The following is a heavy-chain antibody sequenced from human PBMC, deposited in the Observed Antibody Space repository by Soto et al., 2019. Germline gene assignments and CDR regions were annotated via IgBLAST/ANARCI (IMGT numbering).Heavy chain of an antibody. D-gene: IGHD3-10*01. CDR1: GRTLISFA. CDR3: ARGKTNGVKLFEGVRSPDSVLAV. J-gene: IGHJ6*04. CDR2: ISGGGGGT. V-gene: IGHV3-23*01. Sequence: WVSLRLSCTASGRTLISFAMSWVRQAPGKGLEWVSAISGGGGGTYYADSVKGRFTHSREKPKNPLNLQMNSSRAGDTVVYYCARGKTNGVKLFEGVRSPDSVLAVRAKGTTVTVSS.